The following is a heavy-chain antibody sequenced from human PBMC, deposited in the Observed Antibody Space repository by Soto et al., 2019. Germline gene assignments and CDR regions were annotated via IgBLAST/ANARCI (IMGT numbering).Heavy chain of an antibody. D-gene: IGHD3-3*01. V-gene: IGHV3-7*03. CDR1: GFTFSSYW. CDR2: IKQDGSEK. J-gene: IGHJ4*02. Sequence: PGGSLRLSCAASGFTFSSYWMSWVRQAPGKGLEWVANIKQDGSEKYYVDSVKGRFTISRDNAKNSLYLQMNSLRAEDTAVYYCARDWWDFWSSHQWYFDYWGQGTLVTVSS. CDR3: ARDWWDFWSSHQWYFDY.